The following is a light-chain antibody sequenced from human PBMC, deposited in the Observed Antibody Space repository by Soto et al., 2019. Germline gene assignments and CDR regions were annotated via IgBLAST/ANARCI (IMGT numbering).Light chain of an antibody. Sequence: EIVLTQSPGTLSLSPGERATLSCRASQSVSLNYLAWYQQKPGQAPRLLIYDASSRATGIPDRFSGSGSGTDFTLTISRLEPEDFAVYYCQQYGSSPPRTFGQGTKLEIK. V-gene: IGKV3-20*01. CDR3: QQYGSSPPRT. CDR2: DAS. J-gene: IGKJ2*01. CDR1: QSVSLNY.